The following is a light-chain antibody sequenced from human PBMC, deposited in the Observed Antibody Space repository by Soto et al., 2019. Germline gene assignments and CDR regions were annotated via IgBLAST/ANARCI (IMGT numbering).Light chain of an antibody. CDR1: QSVSRN. V-gene: IGKV3-15*01. Sequence: EIMMTQSPXILSVSPGDTSTLSCRVSQSVSRNLAWYQQKPGQAPRLLIYDASRRATGIPARFSGSGSGTEFTLTISSLQSEDFAVYYCLHYNKWPRWTFGQGTKVDIK. J-gene: IGKJ1*01. CDR3: LHYNKWPRWT. CDR2: DAS.